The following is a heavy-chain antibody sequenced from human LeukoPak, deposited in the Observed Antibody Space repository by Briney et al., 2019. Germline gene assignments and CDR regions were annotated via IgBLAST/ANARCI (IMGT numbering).Heavy chain of an antibody. CDR2: IDYSAST. Sequence: SQTLSLTCTVSGGSISTYYWSWIRQPPGKGLEWIAYIDYSASTNYNPSLKSRVTISVDTSKNQFSLKLSSVTAADTAVYYCARDSRRELLHAFDIWGQGTMVTVSS. CDR1: GGSISTYY. J-gene: IGHJ3*02. V-gene: IGHV4-59*01. D-gene: IGHD1-26*01. CDR3: ARDSRRELLHAFDI.